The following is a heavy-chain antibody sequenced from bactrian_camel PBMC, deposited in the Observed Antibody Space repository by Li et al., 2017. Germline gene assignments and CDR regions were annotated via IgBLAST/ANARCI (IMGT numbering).Heavy chain of an antibody. D-gene: IGHD1*01. Sequence: QVQLVESGGGSVRAGGSLRLSCVASEYRGCTGWLRQVPGKEREGVATVDSLGIPTYADSVKGRFTLSQDNAKNTVTVYLQMNSLKPEDTAMYYCAADLGPCQVRGRNLVPRPTTFGYWGQGTQVTVS. CDR2: VDSLGIP. CDR3: AADLGPCQVRGRNLVPRPTTFGY. CDR1: EYRGC. J-gene: IGHJ6*01. V-gene: IGHV3S53*01.